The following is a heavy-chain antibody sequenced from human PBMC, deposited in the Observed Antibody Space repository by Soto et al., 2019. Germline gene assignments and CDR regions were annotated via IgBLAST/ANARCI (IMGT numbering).Heavy chain of an antibody. Sequence: QLVESGGALVQPGESLKLYCAASGFSFSGSAIQWVRQAPGKGLEWVGRIRTDANTYATAYAASVTGRFTISRDDSRNTAYMQRNSLTTEDTAVDFCTSRQFYDVGLDVWGQGTTVIVSS. CDR3: TSRQFYDVGLDV. CDR2: IRTDANTYAT. D-gene: IGHD5-12*01. J-gene: IGHJ6*02. V-gene: IGHV3-73*02. CDR1: GFSFSGSA.